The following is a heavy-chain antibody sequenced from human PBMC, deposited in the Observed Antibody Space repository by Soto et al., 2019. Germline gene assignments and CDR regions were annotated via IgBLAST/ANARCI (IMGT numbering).Heavy chain of an antibody. CDR1: GFTFSSYS. CDR3: ASCPTSYSSSWYVDWFDP. D-gene: IGHD6-13*01. V-gene: IGHV3-21*01. J-gene: IGHJ5*02. CDR2: ISRSSSYI. Sequence: PGGSLRLSCAASGFTFSSYSMNWVRQAPGKGLEWVSSISRSSSYIYYADSVKGRFTISRDTAKTSLYLQMNSLRAEDTAVYYCASCPTSYSSSWYVDWFDPWGQGTLVTVSS.